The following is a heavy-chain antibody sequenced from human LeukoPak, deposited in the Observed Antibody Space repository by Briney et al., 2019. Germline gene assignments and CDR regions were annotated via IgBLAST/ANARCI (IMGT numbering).Heavy chain of an antibody. Sequence: GRSLRLSCAASGFTFDKDAMHWVRQAAGKGLEWVSGVSWNSGSIAYADSVKGRFTISRDNAKKYLYLQMNSLSAEAVALYYCTRSSGWYNYFDYXGQGNLVTVSS. V-gene: IGHV3-9*03. CDR3: TRSSGWYNYFDY. CDR2: VSWNSGSI. J-gene: IGHJ4*02. CDR1: GFTFDKDA. D-gene: IGHD6-19*01.